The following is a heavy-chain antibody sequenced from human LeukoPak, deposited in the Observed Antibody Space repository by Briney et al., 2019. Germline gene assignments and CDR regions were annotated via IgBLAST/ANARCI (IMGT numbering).Heavy chain of an antibody. CDR3: ARDGSGNRYYYCGMDV. CDR2: IKEDGSEK. V-gene: IGHV3-7*04. Sequence: PGGSLRLSCAASGFTFSSYWMSWVRQAPGKGLEWVANIKEDGSEKYYVDSVKGRFTISRDNAKNSLYLQMNSLRAEDTAVYYCARDGSGNRYYYCGMDVWGQGTTVTVSS. J-gene: IGHJ6*02. CDR1: GFTFSSYW. D-gene: IGHD2-15*01.